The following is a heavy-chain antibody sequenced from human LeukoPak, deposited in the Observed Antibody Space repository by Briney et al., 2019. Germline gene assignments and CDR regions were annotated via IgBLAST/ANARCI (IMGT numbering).Heavy chain of an antibody. V-gene: IGHV1-18*01. CDR3: ARDFYSSGYYYFDY. D-gene: IGHD3-22*01. CDR2: IGAYNGNT. Sequence: GASVKVSCKASGYTFTSYGISWVRQAPGQGLEWMGWIGAYNGNTNYAQKLQGRVTMTTDTSTSTAYMELRSLRSDDTAVYYCARDFYSSGYYYFDYWGQGTLVTVSS. CDR1: GYTFTSYG. J-gene: IGHJ4*02.